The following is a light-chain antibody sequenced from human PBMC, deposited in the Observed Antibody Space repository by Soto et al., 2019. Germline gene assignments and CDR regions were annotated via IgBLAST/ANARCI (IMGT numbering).Light chain of an antibody. CDR1: SSNIGSNY. CDR3: SAWDDSLSVV. CDR2: RNN. V-gene: IGLV1-47*01. Sequence: QSVLTQPPSASGTPGQSVTISCSGSSSNIGSNYVYWYQQLPGTAPKLLIYRNNQRPSGVPDRFSGSKSGTSASLAISGLRSEDEADYYCSAWDDSLSVVFGGGTQPTVL. J-gene: IGLJ2*01.